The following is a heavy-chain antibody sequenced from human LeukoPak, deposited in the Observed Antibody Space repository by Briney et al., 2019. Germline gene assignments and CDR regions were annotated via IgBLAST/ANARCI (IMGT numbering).Heavy chain of an antibody. Sequence: ASVKVSCKASGYTFTSYPMNWVRQAPGQGLEWMGWISTNTGDPTYAQGFAGRFVFSLDTSVSTAYVQIGSLKAEDTAVYYCARAALPIDYWGQGTLVTVSS. CDR1: GYTFTSYP. CDR3: ARAALPIDY. CDR2: ISTNTGDP. V-gene: IGHV7-4-1*01. J-gene: IGHJ4*02.